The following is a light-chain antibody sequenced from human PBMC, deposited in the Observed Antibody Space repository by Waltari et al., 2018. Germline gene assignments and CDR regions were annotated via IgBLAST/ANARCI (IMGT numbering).Light chain of an antibody. J-gene: IGLJ2*01. CDR2: DVS. V-gene: IGLV2-11*01. CDR3: CSYAANKVV. Sequence: QSDLTQPRSVSGFPEQSVTISCTGSSGDVGGSTSVSWYQQIPGKAPKLIIYDVSKRPPGVPDRCSGSMSDNTASLTVSVLQAEDEADYFCCSYAANKVVFGGGTRLTVL. CDR1: SGDVGGSTS.